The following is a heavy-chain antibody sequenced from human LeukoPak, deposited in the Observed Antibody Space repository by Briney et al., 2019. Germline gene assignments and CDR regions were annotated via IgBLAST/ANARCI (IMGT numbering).Heavy chain of an antibody. CDR1: GFTFRSYW. Sequence: GGSLRLSCAVSGFTFRSYWMSWVRQAPGKGLEWVASIRQDGSEKHYVDSVKGRFTISRDNAKNSLSLEMNSLRAEDTALYYCARPHWGFDSWGQGTLVTVSS. CDR3: ARPHWGFDS. J-gene: IGHJ4*02. D-gene: IGHD7-27*01. V-gene: IGHV3-7*01. CDR2: IRQDGSEK.